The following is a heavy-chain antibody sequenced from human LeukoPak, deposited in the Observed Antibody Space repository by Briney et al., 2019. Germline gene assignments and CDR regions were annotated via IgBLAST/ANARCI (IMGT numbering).Heavy chain of an antibody. Sequence: PSETLSLTCTVSGGSISSSSYYWGWICQPPGKGLEWIGSIYYSGSTYYNPSLKSRVTISVDTSKNQFSLKLSSVTAADTAVYYCARGAGRRRYYFDYWGQGTLVTVSS. J-gene: IGHJ4*02. CDR3: ARGAGRRRYYFDY. CDR1: GGSISSSSYY. CDR2: IYYSGST. V-gene: IGHV4-39*01. D-gene: IGHD1-26*01.